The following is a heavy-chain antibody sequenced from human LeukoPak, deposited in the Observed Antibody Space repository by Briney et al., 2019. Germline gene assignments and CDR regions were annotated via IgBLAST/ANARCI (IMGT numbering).Heavy chain of an antibody. CDR1: GGSFSGYY. Sequence: KPSETLSLTCAVYGGSFSGYYWSWIRQPPGKGLEWIGEINHSGSTNYNPSLKSRVTISVDTSKNQFSLKLSSVTAADTAVYYCAREGPGTIFGVAIPPRNWFDPWGQGTLVTVSS. CDR3: AREGPGTIFGVAIPPRNWFDP. V-gene: IGHV4-34*01. J-gene: IGHJ5*02. D-gene: IGHD3-3*01. CDR2: INHSGST.